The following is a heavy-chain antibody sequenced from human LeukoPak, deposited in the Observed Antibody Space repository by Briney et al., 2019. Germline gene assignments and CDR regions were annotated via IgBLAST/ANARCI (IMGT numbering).Heavy chain of an antibody. J-gene: IGHJ4*02. D-gene: IGHD6-13*01. CDR2: ISSSSSYI. Sequence: GGSLRLSCAASGFTFSSYSMNWLRQAPGKGLEWVSSISSSSSYIYYADSVKGRFTISGDNPKNSLYLQMNSLRAEDTAVYYCAREGSSSWYYFDYWGQGTLVTVSS. CDR1: GFTFSSYS. CDR3: AREGSSSWYYFDY. V-gene: IGHV3-21*01.